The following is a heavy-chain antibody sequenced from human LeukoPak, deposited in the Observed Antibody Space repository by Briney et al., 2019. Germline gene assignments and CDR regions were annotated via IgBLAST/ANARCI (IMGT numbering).Heavy chain of an antibody. V-gene: IGHV4-38-2*02. CDR2: IYHSGST. D-gene: IGHD3-3*01. Sequence: PSETLSLTCTVSGYSISSGYYWGWIRQPPGKGLEWIGSIYHSGSTYYNPSLKSRVTISVDTSKNQFSLKLSSVTAADTAVYYCARGRITTFGVVRRGAFDIWGQGTMVTVSS. CDR1: GYSISSGYY. CDR3: ARGRITTFGVVRRGAFDI. J-gene: IGHJ3*02.